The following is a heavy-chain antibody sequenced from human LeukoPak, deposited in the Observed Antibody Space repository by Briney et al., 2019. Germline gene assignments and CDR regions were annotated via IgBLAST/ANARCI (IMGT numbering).Heavy chain of an antibody. D-gene: IGHD1-14*01. CDR3: AKDYRGSGEVGETGPLDY. V-gene: IGHV3-7*03. Sequence: GGSLRLSCVASGFPFSSYWMTWVRQAPGKGLEWVANIKQDGSKKSYVDSVKGRFTISRDNAKNSLYLQMNSLRAEDTAVYYCAKDYRGSGEVGETGPLDYWGQGTLVTVSS. CDR1: GFPFSSYW. CDR2: IKQDGSKK. J-gene: IGHJ4*02.